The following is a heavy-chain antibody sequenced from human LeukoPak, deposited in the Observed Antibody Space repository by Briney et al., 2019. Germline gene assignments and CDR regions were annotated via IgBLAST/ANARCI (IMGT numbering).Heavy chain of an antibody. Sequence: GASVKVSRKVSGYTLTELFMHWVRQAPGKGVAGVGGFDPEDCETIYAQKFQGRVNMTEDTSTDTAYMELSSLRAEDTAVYYCATGVQLWFHDYWGQGTLVTVSS. J-gene: IGHJ4*02. CDR1: GYTLTELF. V-gene: IGHV1-24*01. CDR3: ATGVQLWFHDY. CDR2: FDPEDCET. D-gene: IGHD5-18*01.